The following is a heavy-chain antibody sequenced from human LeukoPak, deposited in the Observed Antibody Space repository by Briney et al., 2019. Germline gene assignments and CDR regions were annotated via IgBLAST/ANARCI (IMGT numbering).Heavy chain of an antibody. CDR2: INPSGGST. CDR3: ARDRIWDRAFDI. Sequence: ASVKVSCKASGYTFTSYYMHWVRQGPGQGLEWMGIINPSGGSTSYAQKFQGRVTMTRDTSTSTVYMELSSLRSEDTAVYYCARDRIWDRAFDIWGQGTMVTVSS. CDR1: GYTFTSYY. V-gene: IGHV1-46*01. D-gene: IGHD3-16*01. J-gene: IGHJ3*02.